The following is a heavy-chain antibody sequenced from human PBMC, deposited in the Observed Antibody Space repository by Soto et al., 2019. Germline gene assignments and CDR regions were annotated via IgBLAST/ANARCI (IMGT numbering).Heavy chain of an antibody. D-gene: IGHD5-18*01. CDR2: ISSSSSTI. CDR1: GFTFSSYS. V-gene: IGHV3-48*02. Sequence: EVQLVESGGGLVQPGGSLRLSCAASGFTFSSYSMNWVRQAPGKGLEWVSYISSSSSTIYYADSVKGRFTISRDNAKNSLYLQMNSLRDEDTAVYYCATGIGIQLWPLYYGMDVWGQGTTVTVSS. CDR3: ATGIGIQLWPLYYGMDV. J-gene: IGHJ6*02.